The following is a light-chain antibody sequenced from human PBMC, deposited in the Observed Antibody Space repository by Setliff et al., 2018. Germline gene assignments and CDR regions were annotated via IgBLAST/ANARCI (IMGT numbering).Light chain of an antibody. CDR3: CSYAGSSTFV. CDR2: DFT. CDR1: YSDVGKYNL. J-gene: IGLJ1*01. V-gene: IGLV2-23*02. Sequence: QSALAQPASVSGSPGQSITISCTGTYSDVGKYNLVSWYQRHPGKAPKLILYDFTTRPSGVSDRFSGSKSANTASLTISGLQAEDEADYYCCSYAGSSTFVFGGGTKVTVL.